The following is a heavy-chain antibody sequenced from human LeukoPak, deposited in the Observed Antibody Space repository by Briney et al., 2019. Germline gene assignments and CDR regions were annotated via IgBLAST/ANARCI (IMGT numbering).Heavy chain of an antibody. CDR1: GYTFTDYY. CDR2: INPNSGGT. CDR3: ARPDYGSGNYYYFEY. J-gene: IGHJ4*02. V-gene: IGHV1-2*02. Sequence: ASVKVSCKASGYTFTDYYMHWVRQAPGQGLEWMGWINPNSGGTNYAQKFQGRVTMTRDTSINTAYMELNRLRLDDTAVYYCARPDYGSGNYYYFEYWGQGTLVTVSS. D-gene: IGHD3-10*01.